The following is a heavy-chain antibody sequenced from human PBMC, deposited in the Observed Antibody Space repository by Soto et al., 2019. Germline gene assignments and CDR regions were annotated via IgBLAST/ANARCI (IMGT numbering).Heavy chain of an antibody. CDR1: GFTVSSNY. D-gene: IGHD4-17*01. CDR2: IYSGGST. J-gene: IGHJ6*03. CDR3: ARHDYGDYNPYYYYMDV. V-gene: IGHV3-53*04. Sequence: LRLSCAASGFTVSSNYMSWVRQAPGKGLEWVSVIYSGGSTYYADSVKGRFTISRHNSKNTLYLQMNSLRAEDTAVYYCARHDYGDYNPYYYYMDVWGKGTTVTVSS.